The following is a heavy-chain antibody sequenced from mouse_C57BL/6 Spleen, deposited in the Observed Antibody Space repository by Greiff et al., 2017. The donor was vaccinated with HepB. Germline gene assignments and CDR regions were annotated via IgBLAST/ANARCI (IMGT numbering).Heavy chain of an antibody. CDR1: GFTFSDFY. V-gene: IGHV7-1*01. CDR2: SRNKANDYTT. CDR3: ARDAGYDYDDGGAMDY. J-gene: IGHJ4*01. Sequence: EVQRVESGGGLVQSGRSLRLSCATSGFTFSDFYMEWVRQAPGKGLEWIAASRNKANDYTTEYSASVKGRFIVSRDTSQSILYLQMNALRAEDTAIYYCARDAGYDYDDGGAMDYWGQGTSVTVSS. D-gene: IGHD2-4*01.